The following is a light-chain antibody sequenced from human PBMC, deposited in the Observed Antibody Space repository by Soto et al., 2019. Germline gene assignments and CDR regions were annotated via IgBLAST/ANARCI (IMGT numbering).Light chain of an antibody. CDR3: CSSGGSPTYV. CDR1: SSNVGSYKL. J-gene: IGLJ1*01. V-gene: IGLV2-23*02. Sequence: QSALTQPASVSGSPGQSITISCTGTSSNVGSYKLVSWYQQHPGKAPKLMIFEVNKRPSGVSNRFSGSKSGNTASLTISGLKVEDEADYYCCSSGGSPTYVFGTRTKAPS. CDR2: EVN.